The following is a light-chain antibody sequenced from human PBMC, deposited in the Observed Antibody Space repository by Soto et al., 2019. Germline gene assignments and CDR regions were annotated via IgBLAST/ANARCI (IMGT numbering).Light chain of an antibody. CDR3: QSYDSSLSGYV. CDR2: GNS. J-gene: IGLJ1*01. CDR1: SSDVGGYNY. Sequence: QSVLTQPVSVSGSPGQSITISCTGTSSDVGGYNYVSWYQQYPGKAPKLLIYGNSNRPSGVPDRFSGSKSGTSASLAITGLQAEDEADYYCQSYDSSLSGYVFGTGTKLTVL. V-gene: IGLV2-14*01.